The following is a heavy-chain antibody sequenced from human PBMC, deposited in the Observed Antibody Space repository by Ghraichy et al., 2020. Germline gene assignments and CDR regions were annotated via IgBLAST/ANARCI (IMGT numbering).Heavy chain of an antibody. CDR1: GFTFSSYS. V-gene: IGHV3-48*02. CDR2: ISGSSSTR. Sequence: GGSLRLYCAASGFTFSSYSMNWVRQAPGKGLEWVSYISGSSSTRYYTDSVKGRFTISRDIAKTSLYLQMNSLRDEDTAVYYCARVTPYSSSWYYYYGMDVWGQGTTVTVSS. CDR3: ARVTPYSSSWYYYYGMDV. D-gene: IGHD6-13*01. J-gene: IGHJ6*02.